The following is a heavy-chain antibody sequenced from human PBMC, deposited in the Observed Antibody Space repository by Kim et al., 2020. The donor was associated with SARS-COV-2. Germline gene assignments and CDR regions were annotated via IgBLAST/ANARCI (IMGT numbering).Heavy chain of an antibody. J-gene: IGHJ1*01. CDR1: GFTFSSYA. CDR2: ISGSGGST. D-gene: IGHD6-13*01. CDR3: AKDTRIAAGKYFQH. Sequence: GGSLRLSCAASGFTFSSYAMSWVRQAPGEGLEWVSAISGSGGSTYYADSVKGRFTISRDNSKNTLYLKMNSLRAEDTAVYYCAKDTRIAAGKYFQHWGQGTLVTVSS. V-gene: IGHV3-23*01.